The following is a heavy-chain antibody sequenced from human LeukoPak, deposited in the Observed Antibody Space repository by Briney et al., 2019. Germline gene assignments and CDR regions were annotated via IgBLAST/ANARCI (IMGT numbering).Heavy chain of an antibody. CDR2: IYYSGST. CDR1: GGSISSGGYY. D-gene: IGHD3-9*01. Sequence: PSETLSLTCTVSGGSISSGGYYWSWIRQHPGKGLEWIGCIYYSGSTYYNPSLKSRVTISVDTSKNQFSLKLSSVTAADTAVYYCARTLVSQLTDYWGQGTLVTVSS. V-gene: IGHV4-31*03. CDR3: ARTLVSQLTDY. J-gene: IGHJ4*02.